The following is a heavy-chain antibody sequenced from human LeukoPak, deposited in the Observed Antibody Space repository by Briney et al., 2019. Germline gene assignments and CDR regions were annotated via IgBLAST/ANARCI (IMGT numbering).Heavy chain of an antibody. J-gene: IGHJ4*02. CDR2: ISSSSNYI. V-gene: IGHV3-21*01. D-gene: IGHD4/OR15-4a*01. Sequence: GGSLRLSCAASGFTFSSYSMNWVRQAPWKGLEWVSSISSSSNYIYYADSVKGRFTISRDNAKNSLYLQMNSLRAEDTAVYYCARDAEDPRLWWGQGTLVTVSS. CDR3: ARDAEDPRLW. CDR1: GFTFSSYS.